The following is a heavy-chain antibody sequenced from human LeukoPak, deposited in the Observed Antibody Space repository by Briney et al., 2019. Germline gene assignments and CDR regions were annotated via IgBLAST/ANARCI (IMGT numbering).Heavy chain of an antibody. CDR1: GGSFSGYY. CDR3: ARYQLLFRRRWFDP. D-gene: IGHD2-2*01. J-gene: IGHJ5*02. V-gene: IGHV4-59*01. CDR2: IYYSGST. Sequence: SETLSLTCAVYGGSFSGYYWSWIRQPPGKGLEWIGYIYYSGSTNYNPSLKSRVTISVDTSKNQFSLKLSSVTAADTAVYYCARYQLLFRRRWFDPWGQGTLVTVSS.